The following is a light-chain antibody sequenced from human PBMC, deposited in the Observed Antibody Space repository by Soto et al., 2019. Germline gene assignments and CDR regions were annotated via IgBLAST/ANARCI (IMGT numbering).Light chain of an antibody. V-gene: IGKV3-15*01. J-gene: IGKJ5*01. CDR1: QSVSSN. CDR3: LHYISWPIT. Sequence: EIVMTQSPATLSLSPGERATLSCRASQSVSSNLVWFQQKPGQAPRLLTYGASTRAPGIPARFSGSGSGTEFTLTISSLQSEDFAVYYCLHYISWPITFGQGTRLEIK. CDR2: GAS.